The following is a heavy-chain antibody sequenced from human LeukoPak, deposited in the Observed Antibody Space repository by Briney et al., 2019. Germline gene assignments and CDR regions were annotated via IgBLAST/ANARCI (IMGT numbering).Heavy chain of an antibody. Sequence: SETLSLTCTVSGGSISSSRYYWGWIRQPPGKGLEWIGSIYYSGSTYYNPSLKSRVTISVDTSKNQFSLKLNSVTATDTAVYYCATGYYSSSAVAANFDSWGQGTLVTVSS. CDR2: IYYSGST. CDR1: GGSISSSRYY. D-gene: IGHD6-6*01. V-gene: IGHV4-39*01. J-gene: IGHJ4*02. CDR3: ATGYYSSSAVAANFDS.